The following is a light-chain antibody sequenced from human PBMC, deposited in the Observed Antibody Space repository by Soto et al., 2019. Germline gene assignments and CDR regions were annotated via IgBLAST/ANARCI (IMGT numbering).Light chain of an antibody. CDR2: DAS. CDR1: QSISSW. CDR3: METLQTPLT. Sequence: DIQMTQSPSTLSASVGDRVTITCRASQSISSWLAWYQQKPGKAPKLLIYDASSLESGVPSRFSGSGSGTDFTLKISRVEAEDVGVYYCMETLQTPLTFGQGTKVEI. V-gene: IGKV1-5*01. J-gene: IGKJ1*01.